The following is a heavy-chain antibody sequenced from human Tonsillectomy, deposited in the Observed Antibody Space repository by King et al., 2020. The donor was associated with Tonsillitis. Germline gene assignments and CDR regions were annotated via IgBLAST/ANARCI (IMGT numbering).Heavy chain of an antibody. D-gene: IGHD4-17*01. V-gene: IGHV1-18*04. CDR1: DYTFINYG. CDR2: ISAYNGNT. J-gene: IGHJ3*02. Sequence: VQLVESGAEVKSPGASVKVSCKASDYTFINYGISWVRQAPGQGPEWMAWISAYNGNTNYAQKLQGRVTVTTDTSTSTAYMELRSLRSDDTAVYYCARGVYMTTVPIDDAFDIWGQGTMVTVSS. CDR3: ARGVYMTTVPIDDAFDI.